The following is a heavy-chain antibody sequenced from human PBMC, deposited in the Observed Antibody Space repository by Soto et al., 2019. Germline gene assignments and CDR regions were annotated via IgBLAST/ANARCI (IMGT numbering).Heavy chain of an antibody. CDR3: ARGGVATILMGFDY. CDR2: IWYDGSNK. J-gene: IGHJ4*02. D-gene: IGHD5-12*01. Sequence: QVQLVESGGGVVQPGRSLRLSCAASGFTFSSYGMHWVRQAPGKGLEWVAVIWYDGSNKYYADSVKGRFTISRDNSKNTLYLQMNSLRAEDTAVYYCARGGVATILMGFDYWGQGTLVTVSS. V-gene: IGHV3-33*01. CDR1: GFTFSSYG.